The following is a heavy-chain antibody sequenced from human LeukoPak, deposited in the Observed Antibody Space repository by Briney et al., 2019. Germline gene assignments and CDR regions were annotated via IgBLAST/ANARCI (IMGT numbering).Heavy chain of an antibody. CDR3: ARAGIAAPLGGFDP. Sequence: SVKVSCKASGGTFSSYAISWVRQAPGQGLEWMGGMIPIFGTANHAQKFQGRVTITADESTSTAYMELSSLRSEDTAVYYCARAGIAAPLGGFDPRGQGTLVTVSS. CDR2: MIPIFGTA. CDR1: GGTFSSYA. V-gene: IGHV1-69*13. D-gene: IGHD6-6*01. J-gene: IGHJ5*02.